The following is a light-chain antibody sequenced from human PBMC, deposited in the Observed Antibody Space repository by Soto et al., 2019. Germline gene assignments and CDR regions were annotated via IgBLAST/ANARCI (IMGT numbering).Light chain of an antibody. V-gene: IGKV1-17*01. CDR3: LEHNSNP. J-gene: IGKJ1*01. CDR1: QSIRND. CDR2: AAS. Sequence: IQKTPSPSSLSASVRPRLTITSRASQSIRNDWGWYKQKPAQAPKRLIYAASSLQSRVTSRCSGSGSGTEFTLTIISPEAEDFATYYCLEHNSNPFGQGTKVDIK.